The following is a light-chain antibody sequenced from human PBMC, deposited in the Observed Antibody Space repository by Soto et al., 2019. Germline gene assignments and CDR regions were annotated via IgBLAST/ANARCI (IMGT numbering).Light chain of an antibody. CDR3: AAWDDSLNGYVV. CDR2: SNN. CDR1: SSNIGSNT. Sequence: QAVVTQPPSASGTPGQRVTISCSGSSSNIGSNTVNWYQQLPGTAPKLLIYSNNQRPSGVPDRFSGSKSGTSASLAISGLQSEDEADYYCAAWDDSLNGYVVFGGRTKLTVL. J-gene: IGLJ2*01. V-gene: IGLV1-44*01.